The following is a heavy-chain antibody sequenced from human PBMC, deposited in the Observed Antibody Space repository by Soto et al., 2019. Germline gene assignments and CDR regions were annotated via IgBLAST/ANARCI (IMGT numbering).Heavy chain of an antibody. CDR3: TGEVSSGY. V-gene: IGHV3-30*03. CDR1: GFTVSTHG. J-gene: IGHJ4*02. Sequence: QVQLVESGGGVVQPGRSLRLSCAVSGFTVSTHGMHWVRQAPGKGLEWVAVISRDGNTKYYADSVKGRFTISRDNSRNTLFLEMYSLRGDDMAVYSCTGEVSSGYWGQGTLVTVSS. D-gene: IGHD2-8*02. CDR2: ISRDGNTK.